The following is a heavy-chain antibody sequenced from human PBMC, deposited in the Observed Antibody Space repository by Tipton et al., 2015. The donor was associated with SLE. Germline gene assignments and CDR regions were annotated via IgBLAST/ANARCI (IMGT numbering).Heavy chain of an antibody. D-gene: IGHD2-21*02. J-gene: IGHJ5*02. Sequence: TLSLTCSVSNGSIGSDYWTWIRQPPGKGLEWIGYKYYSGGTNSNPSLRSRVTISIDMSKNQFSLTLSSVTAADTAVYYCARGLQVFCGGDCPFDLWGQGTLVTVSS. V-gene: IGHV4-59*01. CDR1: NGSIGSDY. CDR2: KYYSGGT. CDR3: ARGLQVFCGGDCPFDL.